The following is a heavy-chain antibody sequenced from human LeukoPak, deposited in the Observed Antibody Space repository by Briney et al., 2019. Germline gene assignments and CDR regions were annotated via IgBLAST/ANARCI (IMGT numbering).Heavy chain of an antibody. V-gene: IGHV3-48*01. D-gene: IGHD6-19*01. CDR2: ISSSSSTI. Sequence: GGSLRLSCAASGFTFSSYSMNWVRQAPGKGLEWVPYISSSSSTIYYADSVKGRFTISRDNAKNSLYLQMNSMRAEDTAVYYCARALDSLYSSGWPSAGYWGQGTLVTVSS. CDR1: GFTFSSYS. J-gene: IGHJ4*02. CDR3: ARALDSLYSSGWPSAGY.